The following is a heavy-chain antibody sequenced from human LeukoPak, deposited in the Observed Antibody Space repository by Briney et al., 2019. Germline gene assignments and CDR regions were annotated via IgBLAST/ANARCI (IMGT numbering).Heavy chain of an antibody. V-gene: IGHV1-2*02. J-gene: IGHJ6*03. D-gene: IGHD6-19*01. CDR3: AREHSSGWYGYYYYMDV. Sequence: ASVKVSCKASGYTFTGYYMHWVRQAPGQGLEWMGWINPNSGGTNYAQKFQGRVTMTRDTSISTAYMELSSLRSEDTAVYYCAREHSSGWYGYYYYMDVWGKGTTVTVSS. CDR2: INPNSGGT. CDR1: GYTFTGYY.